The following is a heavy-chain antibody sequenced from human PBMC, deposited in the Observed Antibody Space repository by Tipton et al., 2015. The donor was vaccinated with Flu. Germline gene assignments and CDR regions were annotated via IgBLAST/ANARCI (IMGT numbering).Heavy chain of an antibody. V-gene: IGHV4-4*09. J-gene: IGHJ5*02. CDR3: ARRDYSNYVSEPKNWFDP. CDR1: GGSINDYY. CDR2: IHKTGNT. D-gene: IGHD4-11*01. Sequence: TLSLTCTVSGGSINDYYWAWIRQPPGKGLEWIGNIHKTGNTYFNPSLRSRVTFSVDTSKNQFSLRLASVTAADTAVYYCARRDYSNYVSEPKNWFDPWGQGTLVTVSS.